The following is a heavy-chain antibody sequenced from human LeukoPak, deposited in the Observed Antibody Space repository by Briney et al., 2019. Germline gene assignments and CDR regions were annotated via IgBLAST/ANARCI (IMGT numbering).Heavy chain of an antibody. V-gene: IGHV1-2*02. Sequence: ASVKVSCKASGYTFTAYYLHWVRQTPGQGLEWMGWIHPNSGGTNYAQNFQGRVSMTTDTSISTVYMELSRLRSDDTAVYYCARDYYGSGTYYKDYWGQGTLVTVSS. J-gene: IGHJ4*02. CDR3: ARDYYGSGTYYKDY. D-gene: IGHD3-10*01. CDR2: IHPNSGGT. CDR1: GYTFTAYY.